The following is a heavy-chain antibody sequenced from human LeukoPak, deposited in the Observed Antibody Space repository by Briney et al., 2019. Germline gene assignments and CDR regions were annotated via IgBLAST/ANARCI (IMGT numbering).Heavy chain of an antibody. J-gene: IGHJ4*02. CDR1: GGSISSFY. Sequence: PSETLSLTCTVSGGSISSFYWSWIRQPPGKGLEWVAYIYYSGSTNYNPSLKSRVTISADTSKNQFSLKLNSVTAADTAVYYCARGGGSSWDGYFDCWGQGTLVTVSS. CDR2: IYYSGST. CDR3: ARGGGSSWDGYFDC. V-gene: IGHV4-59*01. D-gene: IGHD6-13*01.